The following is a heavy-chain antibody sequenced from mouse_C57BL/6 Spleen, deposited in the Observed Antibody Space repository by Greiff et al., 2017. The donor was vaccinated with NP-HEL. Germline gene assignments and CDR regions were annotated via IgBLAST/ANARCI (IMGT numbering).Heavy chain of an antibody. J-gene: IGHJ2*01. Sequence: VQLQQPGAELVKPGASVKMSCKASGYTFTSYWITWVKQRPGQGLEWIGDIYPGSGSTNYNEKFKSKATLTVDTSSSTAYMQLSSLTSEDSAVYYCARSIITTVVATGYFDYWGQGTTLTVSS. CDR2: IYPGSGST. D-gene: IGHD1-1*01. V-gene: IGHV1-55*01. CDR1: GYTFTSYW. CDR3: ARSIITTVVATGYFDY.